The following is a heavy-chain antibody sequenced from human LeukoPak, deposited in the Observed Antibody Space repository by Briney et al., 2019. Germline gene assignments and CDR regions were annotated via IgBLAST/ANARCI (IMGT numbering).Heavy chain of an antibody. Sequence: QASETLSLTCTVSGGSISSYYWSWIRQPAGKGLEWIGRIYTSGSTNYNPSLKSRVTMSVDTSKNQFSLKLSSVTAADTAVYYCARDTYYYDSSGYYSLVYWGQGTLVTVSS. V-gene: IGHV4-4*07. CDR3: ARDTYYYDSSGYYSLVY. J-gene: IGHJ4*02. D-gene: IGHD3-22*01. CDR2: IYTSGST. CDR1: GGSISSYY.